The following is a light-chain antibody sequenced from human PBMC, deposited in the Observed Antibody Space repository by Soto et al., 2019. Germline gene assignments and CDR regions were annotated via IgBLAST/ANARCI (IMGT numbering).Light chain of an antibody. CDR2: KAS. CDR1: QSISSW. CDR3: QQYNDYSPT. Sequence: DIQMTQSPSTLSASVGDRVIITCRASQSISSWLAWYQQKPGKAPKLLIYKASSLESGVPSRFSGSGSGTEFTLTISSLQPDDLATYYCQQYNDYSPTFGQGTKLEIK. V-gene: IGKV1-5*03. J-gene: IGKJ2*01.